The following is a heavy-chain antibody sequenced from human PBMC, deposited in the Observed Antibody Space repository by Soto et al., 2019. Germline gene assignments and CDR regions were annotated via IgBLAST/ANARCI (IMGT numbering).Heavy chain of an antibody. D-gene: IGHD3-10*01. V-gene: IGHV3-23*01. CDR1: GFTYSSYA. J-gene: IGHJ3*02. CDR3: AKDIITMIRPDAFDI. CDR2: ISGSGGST. Sequence: GGSLRLSCAASGFTYSSYAMSWVRQAPGKGQEWVSAISGSGGSTYYADSVKGRFTISRDNSKKTLYLQMNSLRAEDTAVYYCAKDIITMIRPDAFDIWGQGTMVTVSS.